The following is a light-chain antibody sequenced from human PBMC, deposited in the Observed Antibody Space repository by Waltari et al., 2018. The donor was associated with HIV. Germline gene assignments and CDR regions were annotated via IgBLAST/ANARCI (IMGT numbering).Light chain of an antibody. CDR3: MQSTHWPGT. CDR2: KIS. V-gene: IGKV2-30*01. Sequence: EAVLTQSPVSLSVALGRPASISCRPSQSLIYTDGNTYLNWFHQRPGQSPRRLIYKISNRDSGVPDRFSGSGSVTEFTLHISRVEAEDVGIFYCMQSTHWPGTFGQGTKVEIQ. J-gene: IGKJ1*01. CDR1: QSLIYTDGNTY.